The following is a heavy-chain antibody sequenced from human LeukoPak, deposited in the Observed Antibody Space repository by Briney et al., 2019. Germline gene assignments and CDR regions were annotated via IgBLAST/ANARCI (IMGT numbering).Heavy chain of an antibody. V-gene: IGHV3-30*04. CDR3: ARVVSCSITSCYSFDY. CDR1: GFTFSSYA. Sequence: GRSLRLSCAASGFTFSSYAMHWVRQAPGKGLEWVAVISYDGSNKYYADSVKGRFTISRDNSKNTLYLQMNSLRAEDTAVYYCARVVSCSITSCYSFDYWGQGTLVTVSS. CDR2: ISYDGSNK. D-gene: IGHD2-2*02. J-gene: IGHJ4*02.